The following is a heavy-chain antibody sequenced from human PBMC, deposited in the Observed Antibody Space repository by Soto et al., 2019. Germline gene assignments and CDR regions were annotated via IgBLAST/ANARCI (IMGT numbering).Heavy chain of an antibody. J-gene: IGHJ4*02. CDR3: ARDFSRPMHY. Sequence: GASGKVACKASGYTFTSYYMHWVRQAPGQGLEWMGIIYPSGGSTRNAQKFQGRVTMTRDTSTSTVYMELSSLRSEDTAVYYCARDFSRPMHYWGRGTPVTVSS. CDR2: IYPSGGST. CDR1: GYTFTSYY. D-gene: IGHD2-2*01. V-gene: IGHV1-46*01.